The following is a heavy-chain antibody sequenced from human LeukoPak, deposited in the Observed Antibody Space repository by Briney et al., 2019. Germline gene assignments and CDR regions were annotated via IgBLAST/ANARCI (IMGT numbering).Heavy chain of an antibody. CDR2: ISSSSSYI. CDR1: GFTFSSYS. Sequence: KTGGSLRLSCAASGFTFSSYSMNWVRQAPGKGLEWVSSISSSSSYIYYADSVKGRFTISRDNAKNSLYLQMNSLRAEDTAVYYCARDVLNYYDSSGYDYWGQGTLVTVSS. V-gene: IGHV3-21*01. CDR3: ARDVLNYYDSSGYDY. J-gene: IGHJ4*02. D-gene: IGHD3-22*01.